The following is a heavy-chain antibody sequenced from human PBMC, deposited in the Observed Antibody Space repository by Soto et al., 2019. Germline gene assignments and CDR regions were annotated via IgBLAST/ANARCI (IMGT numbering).Heavy chain of an antibody. CDR3: AKDRRPTDPSFDY. CDR1: GFTFSTSG. D-gene: IGHD1-26*01. CDR2: ISYDGSYK. V-gene: IGHV3-30*18. J-gene: IGHJ4*02. Sequence: PGRSLRLSCAASGFTFSTSGMDWVRQAPGKGLEWVAVISYDGSYKYYADSVKGRFTVSRDNSKNTLYLQVNSLRAEDTAVYYCAKDRRPTDPSFDYWGLGTLVTVSS.